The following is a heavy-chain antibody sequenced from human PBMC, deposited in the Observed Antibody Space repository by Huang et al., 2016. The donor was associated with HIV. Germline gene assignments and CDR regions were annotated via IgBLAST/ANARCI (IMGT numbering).Heavy chain of an antibody. CDR2: SNPGNGRI. D-gene: IGHD2-2*03. J-gene: IGHJ3*01. Sequence: QVQLVQSGAEFKKPGASLKLHCAASGYIFTTYSIHWLRRVPGQSREWLGGSNPGNGRIPGLQSYNGRGILSRDLSAATGDMQRSGLTADDTATYFCARAARGDGYHGAFDVWGQVTMVTV. CDR3: ARAARGDGYHGAFDV. CDR1: GYIFTTYS. V-gene: IGHV1-3*01.